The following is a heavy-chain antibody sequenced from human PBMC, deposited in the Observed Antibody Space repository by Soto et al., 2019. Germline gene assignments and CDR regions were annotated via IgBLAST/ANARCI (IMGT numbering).Heavy chain of an antibody. CDR2: ISYDGSNK. CDR1: GFTFSSYG. J-gene: IGHJ4*02. D-gene: IGHD3-3*01. CDR3: AKDPYYDFWSGYPPPSY. Sequence: LRLSCAASGFTFSSYGMHWVRQAPGKGLEWVAVISYDGSNKYYADSVKGRFTISRDNSKNTLYLQMNSLRAEDTAVYYCAKDPYYDFWSGYPPPSYWGQGTLVTVSS. V-gene: IGHV3-30*18.